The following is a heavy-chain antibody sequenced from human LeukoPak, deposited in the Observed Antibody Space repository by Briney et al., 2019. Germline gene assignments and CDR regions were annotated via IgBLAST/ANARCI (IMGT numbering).Heavy chain of an antibody. Sequence: ASVKVSCKASGYTFTGYYMDWVPQAPRQGLEWMGRINPNSGGTNYAQKFQGRVTMTRDTSISTAYMELSRLRSDDTAVYYCARAVVVVAAHFDYWGQGTLVTVSS. V-gene: IGHV1-2*06. CDR1: GYTFTGYY. J-gene: IGHJ4*02. CDR2: INPNSGGT. D-gene: IGHD2-15*01. CDR3: ARAVVVVAAHFDY.